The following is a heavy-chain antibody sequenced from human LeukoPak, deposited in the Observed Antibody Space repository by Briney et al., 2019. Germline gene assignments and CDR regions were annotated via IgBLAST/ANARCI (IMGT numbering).Heavy chain of an antibody. J-gene: IGHJ4*02. V-gene: IGHV1-18*01. Sequence: ASVKVSCKASGYTFASYGISWVRQAPGQGLEWMGWISPYNGNTNYAQKLQGRVTMTTDTSTSTAYMELRSLRSDDTAVYYCARRGGSYHHPNFDYWGQGTLVTVSS. CDR2: ISPYNGNT. CDR1: GYTFASYG. D-gene: IGHD1-26*01. CDR3: ARRGGSYHHPNFDY.